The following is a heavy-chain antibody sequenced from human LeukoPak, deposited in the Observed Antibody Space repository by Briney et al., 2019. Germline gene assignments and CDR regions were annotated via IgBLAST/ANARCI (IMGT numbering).Heavy chain of an antibody. CDR1: GGTFSTYA. Sequence: SVKVSCKASGGTFSTYALSWVRQAPGQGLEWMGGIIPIFGTPNYAQKFQGRVTITADESTSTAYMELSSLRSEDTAVYYCARDSSGGQRYYSGPIRRGIDYYYYYMDVWGKGTTVTISS. D-gene: IGHD3-10*01. CDR2: IIPIFGTP. V-gene: IGHV1-69*13. CDR3: ARDSSGGQRYYSGPIRRGIDYYYYYMDV. J-gene: IGHJ6*03.